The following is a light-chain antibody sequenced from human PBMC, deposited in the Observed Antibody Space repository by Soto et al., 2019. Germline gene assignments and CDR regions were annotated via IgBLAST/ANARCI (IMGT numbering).Light chain of an antibody. V-gene: IGKV1-39*01. Sequence: DIQMTQSPSSLSASGGDRVIITCRASQTISSHLNWYQQKPGKAPNLLVYAASSLQSGVPSRFTGSGSGTDFTLTISSLQPEDFATYFCQQSYTTPITFGQGARLEIK. CDR1: QTISSH. CDR2: AAS. CDR3: QQSYTTPIT. J-gene: IGKJ5*01.